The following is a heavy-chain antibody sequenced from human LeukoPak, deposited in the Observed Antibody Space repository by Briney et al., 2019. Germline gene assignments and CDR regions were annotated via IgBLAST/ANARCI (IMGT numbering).Heavy chain of an antibody. J-gene: IGHJ4*02. Sequence: PSETLSLTCAVSGASISSNNFWGWIRHPPGKGLEWIGSIFYPGTTYYTPSLTSRVTISVATSTNHLSLELTSVTDADTAMYLRVRREQWLLWVASWGQGTLVTVSS. V-gene: IGHV4-39*02. CDR3: VRREQWLLWVAS. D-gene: IGHD6-19*01. CDR2: IFYPGTT. CDR1: GASISSNNF.